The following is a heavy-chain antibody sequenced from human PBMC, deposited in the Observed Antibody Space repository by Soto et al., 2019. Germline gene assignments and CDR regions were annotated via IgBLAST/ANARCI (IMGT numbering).Heavy chain of an antibody. CDR2: IYPGDSDT. J-gene: IGHJ4*02. D-gene: IGHD2-2*01. CDR1: GYSFTSYW. V-gene: IGHV5-51*01. Sequence: GESLKISCKGSGYSFTSYWIGWVRQMPGKGLEWMGIIYPGDSDTRYSPYFQGQVTISADKSISTAYLQWSSLKASDAAMYYCAFLRDTVVVTAASPFDSWGQGTLLTVSS. CDR3: AFLRDTVVVTAASPFDS.